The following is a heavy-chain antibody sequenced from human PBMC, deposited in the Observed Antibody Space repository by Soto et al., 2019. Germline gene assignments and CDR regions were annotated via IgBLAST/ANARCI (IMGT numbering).Heavy chain of an antibody. J-gene: IGHJ6*01. CDR1: GFTFSSSS. D-gene: IGHD3-10*01. CDR2: ISFDGSNK. Sequence: QVQLVESGGGVVQPGRSLRLSCAASGFTFSSSSMHWVRQAPGKGLEWVAVISFDGSNKYYADSVKGRFTISRDNSKNTLYLQMYRLRAHDTAGYYCARDPGYNASGKPKPFYYYGMDVWGQGTTVTVA. V-gene: IGHV3-30*14. CDR3: ARDPGYNASGKPKPFYYYGMDV.